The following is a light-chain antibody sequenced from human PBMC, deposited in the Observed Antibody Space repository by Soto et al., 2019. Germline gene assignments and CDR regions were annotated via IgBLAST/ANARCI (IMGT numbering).Light chain of an antibody. CDR1: SSNIGSNY. CDR2: RNN. V-gene: IGLV1-47*01. Sequence: QSVLTQPPSASGTPGQRVTISCSGSSSNIGSNYVSWYQQLPGTAPKLLICRNNQRPSGVPDRLSGSKSGTSASLAISGLRSEDEADYYCAAWDDSLSGWVFGGGTKVTVL. J-gene: IGLJ3*02. CDR3: AAWDDSLSGWV.